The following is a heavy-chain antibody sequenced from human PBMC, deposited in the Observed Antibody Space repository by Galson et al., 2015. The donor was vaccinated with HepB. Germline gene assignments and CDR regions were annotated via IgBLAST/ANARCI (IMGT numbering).Heavy chain of an antibody. J-gene: IGHJ4*02. Sequence: SLRLSCAASGFTFSSYWMSWVRQAPGKGLEWVANIKQDGSEKYYVDSVKGRFTISRDNAKNSLYLQMNSLRAEDTAVYYCARERIAARPYYFDYWGQGTLVTVSS. D-gene: IGHD6-6*01. CDR2: IKQDGSEK. V-gene: IGHV3-7*01. CDR1: GFTFSSYW. CDR3: ARERIAARPYYFDY.